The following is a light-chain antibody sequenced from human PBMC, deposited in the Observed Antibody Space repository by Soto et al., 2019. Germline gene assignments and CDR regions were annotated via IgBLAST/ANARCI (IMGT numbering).Light chain of an antibody. V-gene: IGKV3-11*01. CDR2: GAS. J-gene: IGKJ5*01. Sequence: DIVLTQSPATLSLSPGERDTLSCRASQTISTHLAWYQQKPGQAPRLLIYGASYRATGIPARISGSGSGTDFTLTISGLEPEDFAVYYCQQRSNWPTTFGQGTRLEIK. CDR3: QQRSNWPTT. CDR1: QTISTH.